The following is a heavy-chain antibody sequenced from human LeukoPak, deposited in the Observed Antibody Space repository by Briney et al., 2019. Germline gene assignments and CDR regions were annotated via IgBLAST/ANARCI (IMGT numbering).Heavy chain of an antibody. D-gene: IGHD1/OR15-1a*01. CDR2: ISGSGGST. Sequence: GGSLRLSCAASGFAFSTYAMSWVRQAPGKGLEWVSAISGSGGSTYYADSVKGRFTISRDNSKNTLYLQMNSLRAEDTAVYYCAKDPEHGYYFDYWGQGTLVTVSS. V-gene: IGHV3-23*01. CDR1: GFAFSTYA. CDR3: AKDPEHGYYFDY. J-gene: IGHJ4*02.